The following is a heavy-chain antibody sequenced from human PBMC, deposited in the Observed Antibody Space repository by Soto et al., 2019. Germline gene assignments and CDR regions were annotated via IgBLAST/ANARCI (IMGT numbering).Heavy chain of an antibody. CDR3: ARDRGGAY. J-gene: IGHJ4*02. V-gene: IGHV3-7*01. Sequence: EVQLVESGGGLVQPGGSLRLSCAASGIPVSSYWMTWVRQAPGQGLDWVANINEDGSEKYYVDSVKGRFTLSRDNAKNSLFLQMNSLTVEDTAVYYCARDRGGAYWGQGTLVTVSS. D-gene: IGHD2-21*01. CDR1: GIPVSSYW. CDR2: INEDGSEK.